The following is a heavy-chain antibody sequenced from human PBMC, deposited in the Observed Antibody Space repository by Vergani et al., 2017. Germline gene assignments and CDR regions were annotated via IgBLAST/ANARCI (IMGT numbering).Heavy chain of an antibody. Sequence: QVQLVESGGGVVQPGGSLRLSCSTSGFTFNVHGMHWVLQAPGKGLEWVAFIWYDGSKEYYADSVKGRFTISRDNSKNTLYLQMNNLRAADTAVYYCARSGYCAHGVCYMTYYYYMDVWGKGTAVTVSS. V-gene: IGHV3-33*01. CDR2: IWYDGSKE. CDR3: ARSGYCAHGVCYMTYYYYMDV. J-gene: IGHJ6*03. D-gene: IGHD2-8*01. CDR1: GFTFNVHG.